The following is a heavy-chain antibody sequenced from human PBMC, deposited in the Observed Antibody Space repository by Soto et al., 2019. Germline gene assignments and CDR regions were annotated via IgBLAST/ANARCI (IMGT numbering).Heavy chain of an antibody. J-gene: IGHJ4*01. CDR2: IKGDASEK. Sequence: TGGSLRLSCATSGFNFGIYWMSWVRQAPGKGLEWVATIKGDASEKKYVDSVKGRFTTSRDNAKESLYLQMDSLRAEDTAVYYCARDSGYSSGNSANHYLDYWGHGTLVTVSS. CDR3: ARDSGYSSGNSANHYLDY. V-gene: IGHV3-7*01. D-gene: IGHD3-10*01. CDR1: GFNFGIYW.